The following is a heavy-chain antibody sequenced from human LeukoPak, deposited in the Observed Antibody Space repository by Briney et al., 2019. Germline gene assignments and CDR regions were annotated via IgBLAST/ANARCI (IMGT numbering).Heavy chain of an antibody. CDR1: GYTLSSSY. V-gene: IGHV1-46*01. Sequence: ASVKVSCKASGYTLSSSYMHWVRQAPGQGLEWMGVVNPSDNSRTYAQKFQGRVTMTRDRSTSTVYMELSSLRSEDTAVYYCARAPTAYSSRRSHYYMDVWGKGTRVTVSS. D-gene: IGHD6-13*01. J-gene: IGHJ6*03. CDR2: VNPSDNSR. CDR3: ARAPTAYSSRRSHYYMDV.